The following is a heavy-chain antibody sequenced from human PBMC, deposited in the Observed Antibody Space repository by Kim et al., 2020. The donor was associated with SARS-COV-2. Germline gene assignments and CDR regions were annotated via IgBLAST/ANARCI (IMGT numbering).Heavy chain of an antibody. CDR3: ARVGSSAWYFDY. Sequence: GGSLRLSSAASRFTFSYYWMSWVRQAPGKGLEWVANIKQDGREKYYLDSVKGRFTISRDNAKNSLYLQMNSLRAEDTAVYYCARVGSSAWYFDYWGQGTLVTVSS. D-gene: IGHD6-19*01. V-gene: IGHV3-7*03. CDR2: IKQDGREK. J-gene: IGHJ4*02. CDR1: RFTFSYYW.